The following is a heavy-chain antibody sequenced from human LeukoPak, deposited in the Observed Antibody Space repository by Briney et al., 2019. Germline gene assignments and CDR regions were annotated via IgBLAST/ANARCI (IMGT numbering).Heavy chain of an antibody. CDR2: INPSGGST. CDR1: GYTFTSYY. Sequence: ASVKVSCKASGYTFTSYYMHWVRQAPGQGLEWMGIINPSGGSTSYAQKFQGRVTMTRDTSTSTVYMELSSLRSEDTAVYYCATGGIAGPGYYYYYMDVWGKGTTVTVSS. D-gene: IGHD6-13*01. V-gene: IGHV1-46*01. J-gene: IGHJ6*03. CDR3: ATGGIAGPGYYYYYMDV.